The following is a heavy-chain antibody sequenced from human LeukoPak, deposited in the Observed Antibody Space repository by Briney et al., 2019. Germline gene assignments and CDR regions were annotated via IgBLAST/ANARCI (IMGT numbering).Heavy chain of an antibody. CDR1: GYTFTTSD. D-gene: IGHD1-26*01. CDR3: ARSGSYPRRFDY. J-gene: IGHJ4*02. CDR2: LNTNSGNT. V-gene: IGHV1-8*01. Sequence: GASVRVSCKASGYTFTTSDINWVRQATGQGLEWMGWLNTNSGNTVYAQKFQGRVIMTRNTSKSTAYMELSSLRSEDTAVYYCARSGSYPRRFDYWGQGTLVTVSS.